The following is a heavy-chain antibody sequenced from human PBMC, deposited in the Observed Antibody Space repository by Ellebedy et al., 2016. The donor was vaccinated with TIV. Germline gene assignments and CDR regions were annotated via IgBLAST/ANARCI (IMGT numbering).Heavy chain of an antibody. CDR2: IYYSGST. Sequence: GSLRLXCTVSGGSISSYYWSRIRQPPGKGLEWIGYIYYSGSTNYNPSLKSRVTISVDTSKNQFSLKLSSVTAADTAVYYCARGSGIAAAGPLSNDYWGQGTLVTVSS. CDR1: GGSISSYY. J-gene: IGHJ4*02. V-gene: IGHV4-59*01. CDR3: ARGSGIAAAGPLSNDY. D-gene: IGHD6-13*01.